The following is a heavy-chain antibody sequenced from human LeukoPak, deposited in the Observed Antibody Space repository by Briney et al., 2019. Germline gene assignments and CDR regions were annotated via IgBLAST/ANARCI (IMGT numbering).Heavy chain of an antibody. Sequence: GGSLRVSCAASGFTFSSYAMSWVRQAPGKGLEWVSFISGSGGSTYYVDSVKGRFTISRDNSKNTLYLQMNSLRAEDTAVYYCARDHKGYSYGYRRGYSDYYYMDVWGKGTTVTVSS. CDR2: ISGSGGST. J-gene: IGHJ6*03. V-gene: IGHV3-23*01. CDR1: GFTFSSYA. CDR3: ARDHKGYSYGYRRGYSDYYYMDV. D-gene: IGHD5-18*01.